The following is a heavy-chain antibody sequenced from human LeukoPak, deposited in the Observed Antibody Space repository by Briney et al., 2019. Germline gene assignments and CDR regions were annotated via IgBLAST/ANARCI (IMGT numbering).Heavy chain of an antibody. V-gene: IGHV3-48*02. Sequence: PGGSLRLSCAASGFTFSTYNMNWVRQAPGEGLEWVSFISSGSRIIYYADSVKGRFTVSRDNAKNSLYLQMNSLRDEDTAVYYCARNPAGIGDYWGQGTLVTVSS. CDR2: ISSGSRII. CDR3: ARNPAGIGDY. D-gene: IGHD1-26*01. CDR1: GFTFSTYN. J-gene: IGHJ4*02.